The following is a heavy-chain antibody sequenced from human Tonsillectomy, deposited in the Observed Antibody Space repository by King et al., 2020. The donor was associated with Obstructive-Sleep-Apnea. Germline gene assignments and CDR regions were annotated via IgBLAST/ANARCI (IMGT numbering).Heavy chain of an antibody. Sequence: QLVQSGAEVKKPGSSVKVSCKASGGTFSSYAISWVRQAPGQGLEWMGGILPIFGTANYAQKFQGRVTITADESTSTAYMELSSLRSEDTAVYYCARVLRPPFGVVIFQNPPNYYYYGMDVWGQGTTVTVSS. CDR2: ILPIFGTA. CDR3: ARVLRPPFGVVIFQNPPNYYYYGMDV. CDR1: GGTFSSYA. V-gene: IGHV1-69*01. D-gene: IGHD3-3*01. J-gene: IGHJ6*02.